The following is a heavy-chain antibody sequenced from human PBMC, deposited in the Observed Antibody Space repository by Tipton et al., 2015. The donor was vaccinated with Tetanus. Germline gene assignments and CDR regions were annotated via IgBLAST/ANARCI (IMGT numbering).Heavy chain of an antibody. Sequence: SLRLSCAASGFTFSDYYMSWIRQAPGKGLEWVSYISSSSSYTNYADSVKGRFTISRDNAKNSLYLQMNSLRAEDTAVYYCASGYCSSTSCRTQTGYWGQGTLVTVSS. CDR3: ASGYCSSTSCRTQTGY. J-gene: IGHJ4*02. CDR1: GFTFSDYY. CDR2: ISSSSSYT. D-gene: IGHD2-2*01. V-gene: IGHV3-11*06.